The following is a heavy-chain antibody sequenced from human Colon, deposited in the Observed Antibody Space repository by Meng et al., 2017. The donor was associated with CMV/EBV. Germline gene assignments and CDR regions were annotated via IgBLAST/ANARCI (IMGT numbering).Heavy chain of an antibody. CDR1: GGSISSYY. J-gene: IGHJ4*02. CDR2: IYYSGST. D-gene: IGHD6-6*01. V-gene: IGHV4-59*01. Sequence: SETLSLTCTASGGSISSYYWSWIRQPPGKGLEWIGYIYYSGSTNYNPSLKSRVTISVDTSNNQFSLKLSSVTAADTAVYYCARGEQLSDFDYWGQGTLVTVSS. CDR3: ARGEQLSDFDY.